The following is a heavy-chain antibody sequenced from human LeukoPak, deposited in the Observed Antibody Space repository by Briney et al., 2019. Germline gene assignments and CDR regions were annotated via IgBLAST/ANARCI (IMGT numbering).Heavy chain of an antibody. CDR2: IIPIFGTV. J-gene: IGHJ4*02. V-gene: IGHV1-69*13. CDR3: ARGRRVGAAAGILDY. D-gene: IGHD6-13*01. Sequence: ASVKVSCKASGGTFSKYAISWVRQAPGQGLEWMGGIIPIFGTVNYAQKFQGRVTITADDSTSTAYMELSGLRSEDTAVYYCARGRRVGAAAGILDYWGQGTLVTVSS. CDR1: GGTFSKYA.